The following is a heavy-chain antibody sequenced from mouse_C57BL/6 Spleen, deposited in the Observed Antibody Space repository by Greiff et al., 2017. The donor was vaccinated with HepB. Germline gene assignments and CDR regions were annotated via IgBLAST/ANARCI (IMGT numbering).Heavy chain of an antibody. CDR3: ARRYYGSSLSYWYCDV. Sequence: EVQLQQSGPVLVKPGPSVKISCKASGFTFTDYYMHWVKQSHGKSLEWIGLVYPYNGGTSYNQKFKGKATLTVDTSSSTAYMELNSLTSEDSAVYYCARRYYGSSLSYWYCDVWGTGTTVTVSS. CDR1: GFTFTDYY. CDR2: VYPYNGGT. V-gene: IGHV1-36*01. D-gene: IGHD1-1*01. J-gene: IGHJ1*03.